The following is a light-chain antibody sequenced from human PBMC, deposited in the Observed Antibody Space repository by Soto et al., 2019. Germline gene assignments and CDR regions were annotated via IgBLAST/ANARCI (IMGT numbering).Light chain of an antibody. J-gene: IGKJ3*01. CDR3: QQSYSTPFT. CDR1: KSISSS. CDR2: AAS. Sequence: DIQMTQSPSSLSASVGGRVTITCRASKSISSSLNWNQHQPGKTPKLLIYAASTLQSGVLSRFSGSGSETDITLTINSLQLEDFATYYCQQSYSTPFTFGPGTKVDIK. V-gene: IGKV1-39*01.